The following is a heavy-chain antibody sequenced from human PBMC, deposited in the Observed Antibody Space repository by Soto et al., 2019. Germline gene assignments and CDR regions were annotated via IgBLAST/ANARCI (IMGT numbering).Heavy chain of an antibody. CDR3: AKGGVAVASVFDY. CDR2: IIGRGGST. J-gene: IGHJ4*02. D-gene: IGHD6-19*01. CDR1: GSTFSGYA. Sequence: VGSLRLSCAASGSTFSGYAMSWVRQAPGKGLEWVSAIIGRGGSTYSAASVKGRFTISRDNSKNTLYLQMNSLRAEDTAVYYCAKGGVAVASVFDYWGQGTLVTVS. V-gene: IGHV3-23*01.